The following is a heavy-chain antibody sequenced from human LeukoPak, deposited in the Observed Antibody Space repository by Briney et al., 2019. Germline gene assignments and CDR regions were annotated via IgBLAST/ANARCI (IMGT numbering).Heavy chain of an antibody. J-gene: IGHJ5*02. D-gene: IGHD1-1*01. CDR3: ASQYHWNDEEDWFDP. CDR1: GYTFTGYY. Sequence: ASVKVSCKASGYTFTGYYMHWVRQAPGQGLEWMGWINPNSGGTNYAQKFQGRVTMTRDTSISTAYMELSRLRSDDTAVYYCASQYHWNDEEDWFDPWGQGTLVTVSS. CDR2: INPNSGGT. V-gene: IGHV1-2*02.